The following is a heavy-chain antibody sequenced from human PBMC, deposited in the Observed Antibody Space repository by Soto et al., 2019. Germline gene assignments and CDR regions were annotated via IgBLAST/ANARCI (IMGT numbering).Heavy chain of an antibody. J-gene: IGHJ4*02. CDR3: AKMYYDFSSGYYFDY. D-gene: IGHD3-3*01. CDR1: GFTISSYE. CDR2: ISSSGSII. Sequence: GGSLRLSCAASGFTISSYEMNWVRQAPGKGLEWISYISSSGSIIYYADSVKGRFTISRDNAKNSLYLQMKSLRAEDTAVYYCAKMYYDFSSGYYFDYWGQGALVTVSS. V-gene: IGHV3-48*03.